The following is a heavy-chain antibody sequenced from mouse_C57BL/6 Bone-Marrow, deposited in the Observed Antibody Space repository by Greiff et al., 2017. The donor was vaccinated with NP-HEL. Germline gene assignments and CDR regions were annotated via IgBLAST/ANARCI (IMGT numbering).Heavy chain of an antibody. D-gene: IGHD2-14*01. CDR2: IHPSDSDT. J-gene: IGHJ2*01. Sequence: QVQLKQPGAELVKPGASVKVSCKASGYTFTSYWMHWVKQRPGQGLEWIGRIHPSDSDTNYNQKFKGKATLTVDKSSSTAYMQLSSLTSEDSAVYYCSNGPVCDRYPHYFDYWGQGTTLTVSS. CDR1: GYTFTSYW. CDR3: SNGPVCDRYPHYFDY. V-gene: IGHV1-74*01.